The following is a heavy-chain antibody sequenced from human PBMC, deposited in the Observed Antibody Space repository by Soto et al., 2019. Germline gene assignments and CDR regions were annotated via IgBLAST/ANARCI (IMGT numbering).Heavy chain of an antibody. Sequence: QVQLVESGGGVVQPGRSLRLSCAASGFTFSSYGMHWVRQAPGKGLEWVAVIWYDGSNKYYADSVKGRFTISRDNSKNTLYLQMNSLRAEDTAVYYCARDWGRYCGGDCFIDYWGQGTLVTVSS. V-gene: IGHV3-33*01. D-gene: IGHD2-21*02. CDR1: GFTFSSYG. J-gene: IGHJ4*02. CDR3: ARDWGRYCGGDCFIDY. CDR2: IWYDGSNK.